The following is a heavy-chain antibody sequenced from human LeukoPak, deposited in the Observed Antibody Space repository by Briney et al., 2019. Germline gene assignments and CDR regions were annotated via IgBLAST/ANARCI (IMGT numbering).Heavy chain of an antibody. CDR1: GFTFSDYY. CDR2: ISSSGSTI. Sequence: KTGGSLRLSCAASGFTFSDYYMSWIRQAPGKRLEWVSYISSSGSTIYYADSVKGRFTISRDNAKNSLYLQMNSLRAEDTAVYYCANLPGIAAAGNFWGQGTLVTVSS. CDR3: ANLPGIAAAGNF. J-gene: IGHJ4*02. V-gene: IGHV3-11*01. D-gene: IGHD6-13*01.